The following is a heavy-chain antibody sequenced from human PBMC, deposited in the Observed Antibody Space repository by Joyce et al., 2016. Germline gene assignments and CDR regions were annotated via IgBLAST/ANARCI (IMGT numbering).Heavy chain of an antibody. V-gene: IGHV4-39*07. J-gene: IGHJ5*02. D-gene: IGHD2-15*01. CDR1: GGSISSSTYY. Sequence: QLQLQESGPGLVKPSETLSLSCTVSGGSISSSTYYWGWIRQPPRKGLEWIGSVYYGGGSYYKPSLRSRFTISVDTSKNQFSLKLTSVTAADTAVYYCARSFFYCSGGSCFSGEWFDPWGQGTLVTVSS. CDR3: ARSFFYCSGGSCFSGEWFDP. CDR2: VYYGGGS.